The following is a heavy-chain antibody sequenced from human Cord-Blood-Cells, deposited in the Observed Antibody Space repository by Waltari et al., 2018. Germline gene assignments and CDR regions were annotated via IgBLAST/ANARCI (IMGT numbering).Heavy chain of an antibody. V-gene: IGHV4-39*01. J-gene: IGHJ4*02. CDR2: IYYSGST. CDR3: ATWVLGIFGVVNY. D-gene: IGHD3-3*01. Sequence: QLQLQESGPGLVKPSETLSLTCTVSGGSISSSSYYWGWLRQPPGKGLEWIGSIYYSGSTYYNPSLKSRVTISVDTSKNQFSLKLSSVTAADTAVYYCATWVLGIFGVVNYWGQGTLVTVSS. CDR1: GGSISSSSYY.